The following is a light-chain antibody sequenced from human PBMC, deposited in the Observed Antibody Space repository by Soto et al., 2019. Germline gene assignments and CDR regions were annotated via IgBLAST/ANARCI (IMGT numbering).Light chain of an antibody. CDR3: QHRSEWPVS. CDR2: GAS. J-gene: IGKJ5*01. CDR1: QSVSIL. V-gene: IGKV3-11*01. Sequence: EIVMTQSPATLSVSPGERATLSFRASQSVSILLAWYQQKPGQAHRLLIYGASNTAAGIPARFSGSGSWTDFTLTISSLEPEDFAVYYCQHRSEWPVSFGQGTRLEI.